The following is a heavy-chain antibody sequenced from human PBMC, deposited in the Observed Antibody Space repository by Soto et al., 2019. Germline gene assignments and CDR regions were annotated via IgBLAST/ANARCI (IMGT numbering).Heavy chain of an antibody. D-gene: IGHD3-3*01. Sequence: QVQLVQSGAAMKKPGASVKVSCKASGYNLTDYYLHWVRQAPGQGREWVGWINPRSGDTNYALNFQGWVAMTRDTSIRTAFMELKRLRSGDTAMYYCARRLESQDYFWSGGLDYWGQGALVTVSS. CDR1: GYNLTDYY. V-gene: IGHV1-2*04. J-gene: IGHJ4*02. CDR3: ARRLESQDYFWSGGLDY. CDR2: INPRSGDT.